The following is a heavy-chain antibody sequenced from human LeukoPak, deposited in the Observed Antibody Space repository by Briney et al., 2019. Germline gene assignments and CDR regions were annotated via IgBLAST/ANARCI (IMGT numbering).Heavy chain of an antibody. CDR2: INSDGSST. D-gene: IGHD4-17*01. J-gene: IGHJ3*02. CDR3: GKDPNGDYIGAFEM. V-gene: IGHV3-74*01. Sequence: GGSLRLSCAASGFTFSSYWMHWVRQAPGKGLVWVSRINSDGSSTSYADSVKGRSTISRDNAKNTLYLEMHSLRAEDTAVYYCGKDPNGDYIGAFEMWGRGTMVTVSP. CDR1: GFTFSSYW.